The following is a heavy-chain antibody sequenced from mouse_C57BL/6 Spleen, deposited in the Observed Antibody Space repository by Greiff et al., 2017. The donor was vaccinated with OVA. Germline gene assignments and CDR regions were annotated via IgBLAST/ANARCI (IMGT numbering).Heavy chain of an antibody. D-gene: IGHD2-5*01. V-gene: IGHV1-81*01. CDR2: IYPRSGNT. J-gene: IGHJ4*01. Sequence: QVQLQQSGAELARPGASVKLSCKASGYTFTSYGISWVKQRTGQGLEWIGEIYPRSGNTYYNEKFKGKATLTADKSSSTAYMELRSLTSEDSAVYFCARMGDYSTPDYYAMDYWGQGTSVTVSS. CDR1: GYTFTSYG. CDR3: ARMGDYSTPDYYAMDY.